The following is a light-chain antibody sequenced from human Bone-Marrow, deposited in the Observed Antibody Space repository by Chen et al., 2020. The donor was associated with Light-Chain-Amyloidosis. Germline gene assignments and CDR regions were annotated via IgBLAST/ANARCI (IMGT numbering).Light chain of an antibody. J-gene: IGLJ3*02. Sequence: AVTQAPSVAVSPGQTAIVSCSGDKLWDRYVSWYQQRSGQSPVLVIYHDVKRPSGIPERFSGSNSGNTATLTITGTQAMDEADYYCQAWDSNKWVFGGGTKLTDL. CDR3: QAWDSNKWV. CDR2: HDV. CDR1: KLWDRY. V-gene: IGLV3-1*01.